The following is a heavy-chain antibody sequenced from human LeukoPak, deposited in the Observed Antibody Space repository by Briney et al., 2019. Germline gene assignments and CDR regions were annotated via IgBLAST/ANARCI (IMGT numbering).Heavy chain of an antibody. CDR2: ITSSGST. CDR1: GFTFSTYS. V-gene: IGHV3-23*01. CDR3: AKDLYGDYDFDC. D-gene: IGHD4-17*01. Sequence: GGSLRLSCAASGFTFSTYSAHWVRQAPGKGLEWVSVITSSGSTYYADSVKGRFTISRDNSKNTLYLQMNSLRAEDTAIYYCAKDLYGDYDFDCWGRGTLVTVSS. J-gene: IGHJ4*02.